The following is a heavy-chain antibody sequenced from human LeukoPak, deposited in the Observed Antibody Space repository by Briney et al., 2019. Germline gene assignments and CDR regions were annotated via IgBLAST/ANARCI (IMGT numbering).Heavy chain of an antibody. Sequence: ASVKVSCKASGYTFTSYYIHWVRQAPGQGLVWMGIINPSGGRTSYAQKFQGRVTMTRDTSTSTVYMALSSLRSEDTAVYSCARDAYCGGDCPSRAMDVWGQGTTVTVSS. D-gene: IGHD2-21*02. V-gene: IGHV1-46*01. CDR2: INPSGGRT. CDR1: GYTFTSYY. J-gene: IGHJ6*02. CDR3: ARDAYCGGDCPSRAMDV.